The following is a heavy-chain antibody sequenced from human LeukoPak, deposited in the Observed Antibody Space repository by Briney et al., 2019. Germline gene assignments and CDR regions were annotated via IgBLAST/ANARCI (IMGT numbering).Heavy chain of an antibody. CDR1: GYTFTDYG. D-gene: IGHD2-8*02. CDR2: VSANTGNT. Sequence: ASVKVSCKAFGYTFTDYGITWVRQAPGQGLQWLGWVSANTGNTNYAQRFQGRVTMTIDTSTSTAYMELRSLGSDDTAVYYCVRVKSNNWWWNFDYWGQGTLVTVSS. V-gene: IGHV1-18*04. CDR3: VRVKSNNWWWNFDY. J-gene: IGHJ4*02.